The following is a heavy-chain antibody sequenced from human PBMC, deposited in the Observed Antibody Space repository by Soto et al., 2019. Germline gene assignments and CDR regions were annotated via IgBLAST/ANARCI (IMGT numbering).Heavy chain of an antibody. CDR1: GFTFSSYA. CDR2: ISYKRNSDTI. V-gene: IGHV3-72*01. CDR3: ARDLTSYYYGMDV. Sequence: GGSLRLSCEASGFTFSSYAMSWVRQAPGKGLEWVGRISYKRNSDTINYAASVSGRFTISRDDSKNSLFLQMNDLKTEDTAVYFCARDLTSYYYGMDVWGQGTTVTVSS. J-gene: IGHJ6*02. D-gene: IGHD3-16*01.